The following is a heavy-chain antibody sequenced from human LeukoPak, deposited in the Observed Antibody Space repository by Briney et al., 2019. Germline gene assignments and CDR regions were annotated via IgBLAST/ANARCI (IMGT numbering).Heavy chain of an antibody. V-gene: IGHV3-30*03. D-gene: IGHD6-13*01. J-gene: IGHJ5*02. CDR3: ARDHQQLGNWFDP. CDR2: ISYDGSNK. CDR1: GFTFSSYG. Sequence: PGGSLRLSCAASGFTFSSYGMHWVRQAPGKGLEWVAVISYDGSNKYYADSVKGRFTISRDNSKNTLYLQMNSLRAEDTAVYYCARDHQQLGNWFDPWGQGTLVTVSS.